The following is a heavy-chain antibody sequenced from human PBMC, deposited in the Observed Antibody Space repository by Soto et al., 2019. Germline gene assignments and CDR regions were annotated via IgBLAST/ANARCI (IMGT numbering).Heavy chain of an antibody. CDR1: GGSFSGYY. CDR2: INHSGST. CDR3: ARTYDSSGYYFDY. D-gene: IGHD3-22*01. J-gene: IGHJ4*02. V-gene: IGHV4-34*01. Sequence: SETLSLTCAVYGGSFSGYYWSWIRQPPGKGLEWIGEINHSGSTNYNPSLKSRVTISVDTSKNQFSLKLSSVTAADTAVYYCARTYDSSGYYFDYWGQGTLVTVSS.